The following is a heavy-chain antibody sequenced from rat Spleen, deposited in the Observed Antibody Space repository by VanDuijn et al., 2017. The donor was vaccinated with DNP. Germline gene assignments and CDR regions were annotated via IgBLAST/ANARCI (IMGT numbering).Heavy chain of an antibody. V-gene: IGHV5-7*01. CDR1: GFTFSDYN. J-gene: IGHJ2*01. Sequence: EVQLVESGGGLVQPGRSLKLSCTASGFTFSDYNMAWVRQAPKKGLEWVATISTNGGGTYYRDSVRGRFTFSRNNVEDTLYLQMDSLRSEDTATYYCARGNYPGINTFDYWGQGVMVTVSS. D-gene: IGHD1-4*01. CDR2: ISTNGGGT. CDR3: ARGNYPGINTFDY.